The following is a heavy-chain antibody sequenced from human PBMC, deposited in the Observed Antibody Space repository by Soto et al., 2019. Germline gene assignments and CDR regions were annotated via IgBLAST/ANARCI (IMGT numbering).Heavy chain of an antibody. V-gene: IGHV3-15*07. CDR3: TTDRQSGSTGYGMEV. D-gene: IGHD2-8*02. CDR2: IKSKTDGGTT. Sequence: PGLFIRLRCAVVYGTCVNLCVSCVSKDPGKGLEWVGRIKSKTDGGTTDYAAPVKGRFTISRDDSKNTLYLQMNSLKTEDTAVYYCTTDRQSGSTGYGMEVWGQGTTVTVSS. CDR1: YGTCVNLC. J-gene: IGHJ6*02.